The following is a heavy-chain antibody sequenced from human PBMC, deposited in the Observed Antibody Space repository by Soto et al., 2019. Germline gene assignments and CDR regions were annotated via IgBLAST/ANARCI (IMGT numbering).Heavy chain of an antibody. CDR1: GYTXTSHG. CDR2: ISAYNGNT. V-gene: IGHV1-18*01. D-gene: IGHD6-19*01. J-gene: IGHJ5*02. Sequence: GXSXKVSFVASGYTXTSHGIRLVRQAPGQGLEWIGWISAYNGNTNYAQKLQGRVTMTTDTSPSTAYMELRRLRPHDTAVYYCARDFGLVEGNWFDPWGQGTLGTVSS. CDR3: ARDFGLVEGNWFDP.